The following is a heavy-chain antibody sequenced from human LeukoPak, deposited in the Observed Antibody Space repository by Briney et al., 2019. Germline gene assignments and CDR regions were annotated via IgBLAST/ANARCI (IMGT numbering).Heavy chain of an antibody. V-gene: IGHV3-30*18. CDR1: GFTFSSYG. J-gene: IGHJ4*02. Sequence: GGSLRLSCAASGFTFSSYGMHWVRQAPGKGLEWVAVISYDGSNKYYADSVKGRFTISRDNSKNTLYLQMNSLRAEDTAVYYCAKTPRTEWGQGTLVTVSS. CDR2: ISYDGSNK. CDR3: AKTPRTE. D-gene: IGHD2-8*02.